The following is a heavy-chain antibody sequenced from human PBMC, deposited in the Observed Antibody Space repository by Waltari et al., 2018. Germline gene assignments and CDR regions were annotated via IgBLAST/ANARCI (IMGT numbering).Heavy chain of an antibody. J-gene: IGHJ6*02. Sequence: ELQLVESGGGLIQPGGSLRLSCAASGFNVTTHYMTWVRQALGKGLEWISVIYSGGITYYADSVKGRFTISRDSYRNTLSLQMISLRAEDTAVYYCARAESGGMFDYYYGMDVWGQGTTVTVSS. V-gene: IGHV3-53*01. CDR2: IYSGGIT. CDR3: ARAESGGMFDYYYGMDV. CDR1: GFNVTTHY. D-gene: IGHD2-15*01.